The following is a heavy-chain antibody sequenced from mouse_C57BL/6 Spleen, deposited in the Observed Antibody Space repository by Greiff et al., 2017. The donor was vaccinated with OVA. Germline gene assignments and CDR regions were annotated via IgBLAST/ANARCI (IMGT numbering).Heavy chain of an antibody. CDR1: GYTFTDYY. D-gene: IGHD4-1*01. V-gene: IGHV1-26*01. Sequence: VQLQQSGPELVKPGASVKISCKASGYTFTDYYMNWVKQSHGKSLEWIGDINPNNGGTSYNQKFKGKATLTVDKSSSTAYMELRSLTSEDSAVEYCASVDWDRGAWFAYWGQGTLVTVSA. CDR3: ASVDWDRGAWFAY. J-gene: IGHJ3*01. CDR2: INPNNGGT.